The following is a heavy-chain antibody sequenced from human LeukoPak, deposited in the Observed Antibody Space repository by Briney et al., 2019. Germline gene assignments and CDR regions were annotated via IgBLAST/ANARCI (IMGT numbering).Heavy chain of an antibody. V-gene: IGHV4-39*01. CDR2: IYSSGST. CDR3: ARRGLGATGSDY. J-gene: IGHJ4*02. D-gene: IGHD1-26*01. Sequence: PSETLSLTCTVSGDSISRGSYYWDWIRQPPGKGLDWIGSIYSSGSTYYSPSLKSRVTISVETSSNQFSLKLSSVTAAAMAVYYCARRGLGATGSDYWGQGTPVTVSS. CDR1: GDSISRGSYY.